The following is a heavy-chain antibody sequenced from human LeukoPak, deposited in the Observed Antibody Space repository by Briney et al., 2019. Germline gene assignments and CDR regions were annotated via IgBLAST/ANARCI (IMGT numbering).Heavy chain of an antibody. CDR3: ARKSASGNYPLDS. J-gene: IGHJ4*02. V-gene: IGHV3-23*01. CDR1: GVNFGSDA. Sequence: PVGSLRLSCAASGVNFGSDAMTWVRQAPGKGLEWVSVISADSATTFYADSVKGRFTISRDNVKNTVFLQMSSLRAEDTALYYCARKSASGNYPLDSWGQGTLVTVSS. CDR2: ISADSATT. D-gene: IGHD3-10*01.